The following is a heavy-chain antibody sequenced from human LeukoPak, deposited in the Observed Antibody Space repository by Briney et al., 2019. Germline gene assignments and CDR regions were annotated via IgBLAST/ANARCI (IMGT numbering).Heavy chain of an antibody. CDR2: ISSSRRAI. CDR1: GFSFSSFR. V-gene: IGHV3-48*01. CDR3: AREGCYYDSGSGPEPCYNYYMAV. J-gene: IGHJ6*03. Sequence: GGSLTLSCAASGFSFSSFRFNCVRRAPGKGLEGISYISSSRRAIYYADSVRGRFTVSRENAKNSLFLEMSSLRAEDTAVYYCAREGCYYDSGSGPEPCYNYYMAVWGKGTTVTVSS. D-gene: IGHD3-3*01.